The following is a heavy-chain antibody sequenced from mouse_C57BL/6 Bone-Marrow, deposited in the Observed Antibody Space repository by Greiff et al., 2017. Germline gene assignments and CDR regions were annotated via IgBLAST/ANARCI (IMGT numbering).Heavy chain of an antibody. CDR2: LYPRVGST. Sequence: VQRVESDAELVKPGASVKISCKVSGYTFTDHTIPWMKQRPEQGLEWIGYLYPRVGSTKYNEKFKGKATLTADNSSSTAYMQLNSLTSEDSAVYFCARIYYDYDGSFDYWGQGTTLTVSS. CDR3: ARIYYDYDGSFDY. J-gene: IGHJ2*01. CDR1: GYTFTDHT. D-gene: IGHD2-4*01. V-gene: IGHV1-78*01.